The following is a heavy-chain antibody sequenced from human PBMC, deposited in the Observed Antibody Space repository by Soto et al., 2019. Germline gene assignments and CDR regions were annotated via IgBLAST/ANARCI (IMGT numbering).Heavy chain of an antibody. D-gene: IGHD5-12*01. V-gene: IGHV3-11*01. CDR1: GFTFSDYY. Sequence: PGGSLRLSCAASGFTFSDYYMSWIRQAPGKGLEWVSYISSSGSTIYYADSVRGRFTISRDNAKNSLYLQMNSLRAEDTAVYYCARDGTSGYENAAVWGQGTTVTVSS. CDR2: ISSSGSTI. J-gene: IGHJ6*02. CDR3: ARDGTSGYENAAV.